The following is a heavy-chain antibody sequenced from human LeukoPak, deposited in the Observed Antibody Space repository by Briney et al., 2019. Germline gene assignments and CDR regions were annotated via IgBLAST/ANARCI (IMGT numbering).Heavy chain of an antibody. V-gene: IGHV3-11*01. CDR1: GFKFSDYY. D-gene: IGHD3-10*01. Sequence: GGSLGLSCAASGFKFSDYYMSWIRQAPGKGLEWLSYISSSGNITYYADSAKGRFTVSRDNTKNVLYLQMNSLRAEDTAVYYCARYGTRLLGGFDPWGQGTLVTVSS. CDR2: ISSSGNIT. CDR3: ARYGTRLLGGFDP. J-gene: IGHJ5*02.